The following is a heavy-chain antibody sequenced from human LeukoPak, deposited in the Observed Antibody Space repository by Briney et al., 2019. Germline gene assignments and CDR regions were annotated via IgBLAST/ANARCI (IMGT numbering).Heavy chain of an antibody. CDR3: ARDPGSGWNEFDY. D-gene: IGHD6-19*01. J-gene: IGHJ4*02. CDR1: GCSISNYY. CDR2: IYYVGST. Sequence: PSETLSLTCTVSGCSISNYYWSWIRQPPGKGLEWIWYIYYVGSTNYNPSPKSRVTISVDTSKNQFSLKLSSVTAADTAVYFCARDPGSGWNEFDYWGQGTLVTVSS. V-gene: IGHV4-59*01.